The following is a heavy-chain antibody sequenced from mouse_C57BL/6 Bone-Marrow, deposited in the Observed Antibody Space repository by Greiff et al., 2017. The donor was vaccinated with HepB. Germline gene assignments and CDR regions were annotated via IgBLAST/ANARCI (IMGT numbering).Heavy chain of an antibody. V-gene: IGHV1-82*01. D-gene: IGHD1-1*01. J-gene: IGHJ1*03. CDR1: GYAFSSSW. Sequence: VQLKESGPELVKPGASVKISCKASGYAFSSSWMNWVKQRPGKGLEWIGRIYPGDGDTNYNGKFKGKATLTADKSSSTAYMQLSSLTSEDSAVYFCASEATVSYWYFDVWGTGTTVTVSS. CDR2: IYPGDGDT. CDR3: ASEATVSYWYFDV.